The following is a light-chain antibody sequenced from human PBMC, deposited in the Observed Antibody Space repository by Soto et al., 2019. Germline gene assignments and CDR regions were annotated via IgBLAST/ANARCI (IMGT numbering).Light chain of an antibody. CDR2: AAS. CDR3: QQSYSTLIT. CDR1: QDISNY. V-gene: IGKV1-39*01. Sequence: DIQMTQSPSSLSASVGDRVTITCRARQDISNYLNWYQQKPGKAPQLLIYAASSLQSGVPSRFSGSGSGTDFTLTISSLQPEDFATYYCQQSYSTLITFGGGTKVEI. J-gene: IGKJ4*01.